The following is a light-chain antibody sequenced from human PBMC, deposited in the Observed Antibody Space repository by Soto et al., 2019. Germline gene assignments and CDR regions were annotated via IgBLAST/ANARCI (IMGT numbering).Light chain of an antibody. CDR1: SSNIGAGYD. J-gene: IGLJ2*01. Sequence: QSVLTQPPSVSGAPGQRVTISCTGSSSNIGAGYDVHWYQQLPGRAPKLLIYGNTNRPSGVPDRVSGSKSVTSASLAIAGLQAEDEADYYCLSFDSSLSVVFGGGTKLTVL. CDR2: GNT. CDR3: LSFDSSLSVV. V-gene: IGLV1-40*01.